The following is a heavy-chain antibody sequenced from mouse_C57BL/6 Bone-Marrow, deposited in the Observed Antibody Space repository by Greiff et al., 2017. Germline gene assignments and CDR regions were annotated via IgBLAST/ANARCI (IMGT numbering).Heavy chain of an antibody. D-gene: IGHD2-1*01. J-gene: IGHJ1*03. CDR2: IDPNSGGT. V-gene: IGHV1-72*01. Sequence: QVQLQQPRAELVKPGASVKLSCKASGYTFTSYWMHWVKQRPGRGLEWIGRIDPNSGGTKYNEKFKSKATLTVDKPSSTAYMQLSSLTSEDSAVYYCADGNCFYWYFAVWGTGTTVTVSS. CDR3: ADGNCFYWYFAV. CDR1: GYTFTSYW.